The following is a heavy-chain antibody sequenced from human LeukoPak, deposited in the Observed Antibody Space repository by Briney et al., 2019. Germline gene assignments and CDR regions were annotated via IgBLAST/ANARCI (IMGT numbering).Heavy chain of an antibody. Sequence: PSETLSLNCTVSGGSISSYYWSWIRQPPGKGLEWIAYISDIGSINYNPSLKSRVTISLDTSKNQFSLKPSSVTAADTAVYYCAGHHPRNTVDFWGQGTLVTVSS. J-gene: IGHJ4*02. V-gene: IGHV4-59*08. D-gene: IGHD2/OR15-2a*01. CDR2: ISDIGSI. CDR3: AGHHPRNTVDF. CDR1: GGSISSYY.